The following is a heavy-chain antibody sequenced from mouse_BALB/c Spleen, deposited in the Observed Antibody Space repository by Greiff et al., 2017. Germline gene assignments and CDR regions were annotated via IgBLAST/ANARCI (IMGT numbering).Heavy chain of an antibody. J-gene: IGHJ3*01. CDR3: ARDGNYGGFAY. CDR1: GFTFSNYW. Sequence: EVQVVESGGGLVQPGGSMKLSCVASGFTFSNYWMNWVRQSPEKGLEWVAEIRLKSNNYATHYAESVKGRFTISRDDSKSSVYLQMNNLRAEDTGIYYCARDGNYGGFAYWGQGTLVTVSA. D-gene: IGHD2-1*01. CDR2: IRLKSNNYAT. V-gene: IGHV6-6*02.